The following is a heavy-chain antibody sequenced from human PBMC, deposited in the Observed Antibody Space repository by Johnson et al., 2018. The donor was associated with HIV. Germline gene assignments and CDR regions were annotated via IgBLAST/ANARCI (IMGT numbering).Heavy chain of an antibody. D-gene: IGHD1-26*01. CDR1: ALSVSTNY. CDR3: AKAVSGSYDDAFDI. CDR2: IYIGGNT. J-gene: IGHJ3*02. V-gene: IGHV3-53*01. Sequence: VQLVESGGGLMQPGGSLRLSCAASALSVSTNYISWVRQAPGKGLEWISVIYIGGNTYYADYVRGRFTISRDSSKNTLYLQMNSLRAEDPALYYCAKAVSGSYDDAFDIWGQGTMVTVSS.